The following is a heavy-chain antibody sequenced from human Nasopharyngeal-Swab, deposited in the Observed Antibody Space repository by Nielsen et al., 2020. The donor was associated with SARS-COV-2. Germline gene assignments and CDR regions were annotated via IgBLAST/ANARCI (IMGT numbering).Heavy chain of an antibody. J-gene: IGHJ4*02. CDR2: ISYDGSNK. Sequence: GESLKISCAASGFTFSSSGMHWVRQAPGKGLEWVAVISYDGSNKYYADSVKGRFTISRDNSKNTLYLQMNSLRAEDTAVYYCAATLIFDWLPIDYWGQGTLVTVSS. CDR1: GFTFSSSG. D-gene: IGHD3-9*01. V-gene: IGHV3-30*03. CDR3: AATLIFDWLPIDY.